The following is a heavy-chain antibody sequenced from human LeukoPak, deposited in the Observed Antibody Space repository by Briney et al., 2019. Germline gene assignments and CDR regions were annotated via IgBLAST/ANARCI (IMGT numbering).Heavy chain of an antibody. Sequence: SVKVSCKASGGTFSSYAISWVRQAPGQGLEWMGGIIPIFGTANYAQKFQGRVTITTDESTSTAYMELSSLRSEDTAVYYCARSLYRHPGVLTTSVYYYMDVWGKGTTVTVSS. CDR2: IIPIFGTA. D-gene: IGHD4/OR15-4a*01. CDR3: ARSLYRHPGVLTTSVYYYMDV. CDR1: GGTFSSYA. J-gene: IGHJ6*03. V-gene: IGHV1-69*05.